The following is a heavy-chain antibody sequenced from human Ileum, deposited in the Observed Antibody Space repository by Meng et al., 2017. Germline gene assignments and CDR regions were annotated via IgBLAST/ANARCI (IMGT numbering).Heavy chain of an antibody. CDR3: AKNGAYCLES. J-gene: IGHJ4*02. CDR2: FHPGSGA. V-gene: IGHV4-4*02. D-gene: IGHD2-21*01. CDR1: GGSISSGTW. Sequence: QVRRQESGPGLVKPSGTLSLTCAVSGGSISSGTWWSWVRQPPGKGLQWIGEFHPGSGATYNPSLKARVTISVDTSMQQFSLQLTSVTAADTAVYYCAKNGAYCLESWGQGTLVTVSS.